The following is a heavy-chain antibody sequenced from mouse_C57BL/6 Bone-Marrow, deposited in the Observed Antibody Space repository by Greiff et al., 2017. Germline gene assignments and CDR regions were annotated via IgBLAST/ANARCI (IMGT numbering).Heavy chain of an antibody. D-gene: IGHD2-5*01. V-gene: IGHV2-9-1*01. J-gene: IGHJ3*01. Sequence: VKLMESGPGLVAPSQSLSITCTVSGFSLTSYAISWVRQPPGQGLEWLGVIWTGGGTNYNSAFKSRLSISKDNSKSQVFLKMNSLQTDDTARYYWARNAYYSSYAWYAYWGQGTLVTVSA. CDR2: IWTGGGT. CDR3: ARNAYYSSYAWYAY. CDR1: GFSLTSYA.